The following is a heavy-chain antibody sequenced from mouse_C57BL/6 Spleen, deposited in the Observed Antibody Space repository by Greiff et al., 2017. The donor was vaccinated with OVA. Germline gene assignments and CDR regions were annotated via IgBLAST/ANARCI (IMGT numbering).Heavy chain of an antibody. Sequence: EVQLVESGGGLVKPGGSLKLSCAASGFTFNDYGMHWVRQAPEKGLDWVAYISSGSSTIYYADTVKGRFPISRDHAKNTLFLQMTSLRSEDTAMYYCARIWNYYAMDYWGQGTSVTVSS. J-gene: IGHJ4*01. CDR1: GFTFNDYG. CDR3: ARIWNYYAMDY. CDR2: ISSGSSTI. V-gene: IGHV5-17*01.